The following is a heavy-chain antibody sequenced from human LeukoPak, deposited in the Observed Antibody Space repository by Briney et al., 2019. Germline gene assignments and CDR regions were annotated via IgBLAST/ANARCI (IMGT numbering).Heavy chain of an antibody. D-gene: IGHD2-8*01. J-gene: IGHJ5*02. V-gene: IGHV1-2*02. CDR3: ARVPFVVMGVTGNWFDP. CDR2: INPNSGGT. CDR1: GYTFTGYY. Sequence: ASVKVSCKASGYTFTGYYMHWVRQAPGQGLEWMGWINPNSGGTNYAQKFQGRVTMTRDTSISTAYMELSRLRSDDTAVYYCARVPFVVMGVTGNWFDPWGQGTLVIVSS.